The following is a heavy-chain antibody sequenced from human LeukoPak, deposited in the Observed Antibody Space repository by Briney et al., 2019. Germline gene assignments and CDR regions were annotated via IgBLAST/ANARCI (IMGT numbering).Heavy chain of an antibody. Sequence: GGSLRLSCVASGFNFSKTDMHWVRQVTGKSLEWVSGIGSTGDTNYPGSVKGRFTISREIGKNSLYLQINGLRAEDTAVYYCASRTSWYYGSDVWGQGTTVTVSS. V-gene: IGHV3-13*01. J-gene: IGHJ6*02. CDR1: GFNFSKTD. CDR2: IGSTGDT. CDR3: ASRTSWYYGSDV. D-gene: IGHD1-1*01.